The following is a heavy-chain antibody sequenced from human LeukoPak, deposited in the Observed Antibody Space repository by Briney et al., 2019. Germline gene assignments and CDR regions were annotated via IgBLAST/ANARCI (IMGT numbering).Heavy chain of an antibody. CDR1: GGSFSGYY. V-gene: IGHV4-34*01. CDR2: INHSGST. D-gene: IGHD6-19*01. J-gene: IGHJ1*01. CDR3: ARVLHNSGRGFQH. Sequence: SETLSLTCAVYGGSFSGYYWSWIRQPLGKGLEWIGEINHSGSTNYNPSLKSRVTISVDTSKNQFSLKLSSVTAADTAVYYCARVLHNSGRGFQHWGQGTLVTVSS.